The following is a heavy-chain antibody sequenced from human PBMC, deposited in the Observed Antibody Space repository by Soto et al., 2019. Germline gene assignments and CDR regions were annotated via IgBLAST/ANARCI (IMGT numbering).Heavy chain of an antibody. CDR2: IYHSGST. D-gene: IGHD4-17*01. J-gene: IGHJ6*02. Sequence: SETLSLTCAVSGGSISSSNWWSWVRQPPGKGLEWIGEIYHSGSTNYNPSLKSRVTISVDKSKNQFSLKLSSVTAADTAVYYCARDIGVDYGDYITGYYYGMDVWGQGTTVTVSS. CDR1: GGSISSSNW. V-gene: IGHV4-4*02. CDR3: ARDIGVDYGDYITGYYYGMDV.